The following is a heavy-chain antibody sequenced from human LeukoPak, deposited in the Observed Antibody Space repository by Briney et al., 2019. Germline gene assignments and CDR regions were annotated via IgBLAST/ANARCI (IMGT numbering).Heavy chain of an antibody. CDR1: GFTFSISA. Sequence: GGSLRLSCAASGFTFSISAMSWVRQPPGKGLEWVSRISSSGGSTYYADSVKGRFTLSSDNSKNTLYLQINNLRAEDTAIYYCAKLGDAFDYWGQGTLVTVSS. CDR2: ISSSGGST. V-gene: IGHV3-23*01. CDR3: AKLGDAFDY. J-gene: IGHJ4*02. D-gene: IGHD3-10*01.